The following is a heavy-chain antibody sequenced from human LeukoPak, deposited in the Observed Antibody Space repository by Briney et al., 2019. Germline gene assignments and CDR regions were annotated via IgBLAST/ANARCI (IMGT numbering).Heavy chain of an antibody. D-gene: IGHD1-26*01. CDR1: GFTFSSYG. CDR2: IRYDGSNK. J-gene: IGHJ3*02. Sequence: GGSLRLSCAASGFTFSSYGMHWVRQAPGKGLEWVAFIRYDGSNKYYADSVKGRFTISRDNSKNTLYLQMNSLRAEDTAVYYCARGGSGSPAAFDIWGQGTMVTVSS. V-gene: IGHV3-30*02. CDR3: ARGGSGSPAAFDI.